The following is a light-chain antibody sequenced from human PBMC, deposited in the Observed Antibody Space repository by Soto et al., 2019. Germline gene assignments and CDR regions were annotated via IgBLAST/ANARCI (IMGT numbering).Light chain of an antibody. CDR1: SSDVGSYNR. CDR3: SSYTSSSTNSV. Sequence: QSALAQPPSVSGSPGQSVTISCTGTSSDVGSYNRVSWYQQPPGTAPKLMIYEVSNRPSGVPDRFSGSKSGNTASLTISGLQAEDEADYYCSSYTSSSTNSVFGTGTKVTVL. J-gene: IGLJ1*01. V-gene: IGLV2-18*02. CDR2: EVS.